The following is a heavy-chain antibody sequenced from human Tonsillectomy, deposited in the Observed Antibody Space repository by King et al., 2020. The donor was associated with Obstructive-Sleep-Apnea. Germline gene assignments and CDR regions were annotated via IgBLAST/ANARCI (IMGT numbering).Heavy chain of an antibody. V-gene: IGHV3-48*01. CDR2: ISSSSSPI. D-gene: IGHD3-10*01. CDR1: VLTFSSQS. CDR3: ARDGLWFGDY. J-gene: IGHJ4*02. Sequence: VQLVESGGGLVQPGGSLRLSCVASVLTFSSQSMNWVRQAPGKGLEWVSYISSSSSPIYYADSVKGRFTISSDNAKNSLYLQMHSLRAEDTAVYYCARDGLWFGDYWGQGSLVTVSS.